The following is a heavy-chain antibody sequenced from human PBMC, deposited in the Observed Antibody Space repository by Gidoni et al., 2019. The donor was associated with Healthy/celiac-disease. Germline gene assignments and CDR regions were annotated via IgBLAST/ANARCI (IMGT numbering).Heavy chain of an antibody. CDR3: AKQGAGTYYYYYYYMDV. CDR2: ISWNSGSI. D-gene: IGHD6-13*01. V-gene: IGHV3-9*01. Sequence: EVQLVESGGGLVQPGRSLRLPCAASGFTFDDYAMHWVRQAPGKGLEWVSGISWNSGSIGYADSVKGRFTISRDNAKNSLYLQMNSLRAEDTALYYCAKQGAGTYYYYYYYMDVWGKGTTVTVSS. CDR1: GFTFDDYA. J-gene: IGHJ6*03.